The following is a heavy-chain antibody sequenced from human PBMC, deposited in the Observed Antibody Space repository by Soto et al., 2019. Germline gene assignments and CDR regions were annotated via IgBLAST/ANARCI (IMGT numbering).Heavy chain of an antibody. CDR2: INHIGSP. V-gene: IGHV4-34*01. CDR3: ARARFSQWSQDYYGLDV. D-gene: IGHD3-3*01. Sequence: PSETLSLTCGLSGSLPVGSLSTYFWTWIRQPPGKGLEWIGEINHIGSPNYSPSLRGRVTISLDTSKKQFSLNLSSVTAADTAVYFCARARFSQWSQDYYGLDVWGQGTTVTVSS. J-gene: IGHJ6*02. CDR1: GSLPVGSLSTYF.